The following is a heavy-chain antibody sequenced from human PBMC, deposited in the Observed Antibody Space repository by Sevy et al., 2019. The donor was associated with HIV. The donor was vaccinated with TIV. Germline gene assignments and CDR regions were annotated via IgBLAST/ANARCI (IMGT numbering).Heavy chain of an antibody. V-gene: IGHV3-11*01. CDR3: VGRRYRVGHSWSYFFDF. CDR1: GFSFSDYH. CDR2: ITSSHGAK. J-gene: IGHJ4*02. Sequence: GGSLRLSCVTSGFSFSDYHMSWIPLAPGKGLEWISHITSSHGAKVYADSVRGRFDISRDNARKSVYLQMNRLQVEDTATYFCVGRRYRVGHSWSYFFDFWGQGTPVTVSS. D-gene: IGHD5-18*01.